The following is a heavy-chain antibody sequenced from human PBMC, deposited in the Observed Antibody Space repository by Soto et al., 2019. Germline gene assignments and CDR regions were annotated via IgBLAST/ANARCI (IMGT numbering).Heavy chain of an antibody. CDR3: VKGSEVAGQELDY. D-gene: IGHD2-15*01. J-gene: IGHJ4*02. Sequence: QVQLVESGGGVVQPGRSLRLSCAASGFSFSNCGMHWVRQAPGKGLEWVAAISSDGSDKYYSESVKGRFTISRDNSNNTLFLQMNSLRVEDTAGYYCVKGSEVAGQELDYWGQGTLVNFSS. CDR1: GFSFSNCG. CDR2: ISSDGSDK. V-gene: IGHV3-30*18.